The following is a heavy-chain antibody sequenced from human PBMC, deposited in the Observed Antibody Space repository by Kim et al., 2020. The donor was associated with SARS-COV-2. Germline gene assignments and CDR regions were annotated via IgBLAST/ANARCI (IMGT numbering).Heavy chain of an antibody. Sequence: GGSLRLSCAASGFTFSSYAMSWVRQAPGKGLECVSAISGSGGSTYYADSVMGRFTISRDNSKNTLYLQMNSLRAEDTAVYYCAKGQKDITIFGVVIGSYYYYGMDVWGQGTTVTVSS. D-gene: IGHD3-3*01. CDR1: GFTFSSYA. CDR3: AKGQKDITIFGVVIGSYYYYGMDV. CDR2: ISGSGGST. J-gene: IGHJ6*02. V-gene: IGHV3-23*01.